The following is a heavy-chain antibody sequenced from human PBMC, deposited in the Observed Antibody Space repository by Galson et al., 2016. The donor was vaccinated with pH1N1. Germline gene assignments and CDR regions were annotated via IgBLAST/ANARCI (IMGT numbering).Heavy chain of an antibody. CDR1: GFTLSCCA. CDR2: ISKDGNNV. CDR3: ARSRDFSFDY. Sequence: RRLSCAASGFTLSCCAMHWVRQAPGKGLECVALISKDGNNVYYADSVKGRFTISRDSSNNTLYLQMNSLRTEDTAIYYCARSRDFSFDYWGQGALVTVAS. J-gene: IGHJ4*02. V-gene: IGHV3-30*04. D-gene: IGHD4-11*01.